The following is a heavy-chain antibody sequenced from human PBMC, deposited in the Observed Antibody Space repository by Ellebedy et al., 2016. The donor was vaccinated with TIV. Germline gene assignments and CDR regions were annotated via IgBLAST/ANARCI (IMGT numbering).Heavy chain of an antibody. V-gene: IGHV4-59*01. J-gene: IGHJ4*02. CDR1: GGSIRRYY. CDR3: ARVRAAAGMAHFDN. D-gene: IGHD6-13*01. Sequence: MPSETLSLTCTVSGGSIRRYYWSWIRQSPGKGLNWIGYIYYTGSTNYNPSLKSRVTISVDTSKNQFSLKQRSVTAADTAVYYCARVRAAAGMAHFDNWGQGTLVTVSS. CDR2: IYYTGST.